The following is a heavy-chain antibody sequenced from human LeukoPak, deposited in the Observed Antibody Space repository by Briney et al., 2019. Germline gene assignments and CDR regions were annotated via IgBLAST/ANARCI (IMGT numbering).Heavy chain of an antibody. Sequence: SVTVSFTASGFTFATSAVQWVRQARGQRLEWIGWIVVGSGSTNYAQKFQERVTITRDMSTRTAYMEVSSLRSEDTAVYYCAATVTLTTGSTYFGMDVWGQGTTVTVSS. CDR1: GFTFATSA. J-gene: IGHJ6*02. CDR3: AATVTLTTGSTYFGMDV. D-gene: IGHD4-17*01. CDR2: IVVGSGST. V-gene: IGHV1-58*01.